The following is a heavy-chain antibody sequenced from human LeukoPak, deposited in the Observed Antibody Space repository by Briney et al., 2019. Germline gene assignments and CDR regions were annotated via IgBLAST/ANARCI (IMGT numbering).Heavy chain of an antibody. V-gene: IGHV4-59*08. CDR2: IYYSGST. CDR3: ARSVVRGGPDSSLRWFDP. J-gene: IGHJ5*02. CDR1: GGSISSDY. Sequence: SETLSLTCTVPGGSISSDYWSWIRQPPGKGLEWIGYIYYSGSTNYNPSLKSRVTISVDTSNNQFSLNLNSVTAADTAVYYCARSVVRGGPDSSLRWFDPWGQGTLVTVSS. D-gene: IGHD3-22*01.